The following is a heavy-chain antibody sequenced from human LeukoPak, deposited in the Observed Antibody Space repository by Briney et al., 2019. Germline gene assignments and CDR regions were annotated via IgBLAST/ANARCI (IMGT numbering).Heavy chain of an antibody. CDR1: GASISSESYY. V-gene: IGHV4-39*01. D-gene: IGHD4-23*01. J-gene: IGHJ4*02. Sequence: PSETLSLTCTVAGASISSESYYWGWIRQPPGKGLEWIGAVYHSGSTSYNPSLKSRVTISLDTSKNQFSLHLSSVTAADTAVYYCARHMSYAGIYLDYWGQGTLVTVSS. CDR2: VYHSGST. CDR3: ARHMSYAGIYLDY.